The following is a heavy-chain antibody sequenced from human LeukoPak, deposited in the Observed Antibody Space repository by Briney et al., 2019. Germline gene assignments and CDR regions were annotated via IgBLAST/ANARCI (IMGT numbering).Heavy chain of an antibody. CDR1: GFTFSSYW. Sequence: PGGSLRLSCAASGFTFSSYWMSWVRQAPGKGLEWVANIKQDGSEKYYVDSVKGRFTISRDNAKNSLYLQMNSLRAEDTAVYYCARGIDDGSGEYFDYWGQGTLVTVSS. CDR3: ARGIDDGSGEYFDY. D-gene: IGHD3-10*01. V-gene: IGHV3-7*01. J-gene: IGHJ4*02. CDR2: IKQDGSEK.